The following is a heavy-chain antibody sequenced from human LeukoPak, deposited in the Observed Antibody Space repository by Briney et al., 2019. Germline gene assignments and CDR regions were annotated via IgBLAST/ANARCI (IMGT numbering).Heavy chain of an antibody. CDR2: IRYDGSNK. V-gene: IGHV3-30*02. Sequence: PGGSLRLSCAASGFTFSSYAMHWVRQTPGKGLEWVAFIRYDGSNKYYADSVKGRFTISRDNSKSTLYLQMNSLRAEDTAVYYCARDRLIMGYCTSTSCSVSYFDYWGQGTLVTVSS. J-gene: IGHJ4*02. CDR1: GFTFSSYA. CDR3: ARDRLIMGYCTSTSCSVSYFDY. D-gene: IGHD2-2*01.